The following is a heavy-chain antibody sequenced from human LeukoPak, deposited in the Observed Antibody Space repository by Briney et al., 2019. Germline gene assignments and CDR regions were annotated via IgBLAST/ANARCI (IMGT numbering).Heavy chain of an antibody. J-gene: IGHJ4*02. CDR2: ISTGNGYA. Sequence: GASVKVSCKASGYTFATYAVHWVRQAPGHRLEWMGWISTGNGYAQYSQKFQGRVTITRDTSASTAYMELSSLKSEDTAVYYCARDGSAWSLDSWGQGTLVTVSS. CDR1: GYTFATYA. CDR3: ARDGSAWSLDS. V-gene: IGHV1-3*04. D-gene: IGHD1-26*01.